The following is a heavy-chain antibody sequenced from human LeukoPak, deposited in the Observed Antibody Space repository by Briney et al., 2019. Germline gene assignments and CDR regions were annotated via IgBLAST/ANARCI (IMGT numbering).Heavy chain of an antibody. Sequence: PGGSLRLSCSVSGFTFSTYVMHWVRQAPGKGLEYVSAISSNGDNTYYADSVKGRFTISRDNSKNTLYLQMSSLRADDTAVYYCARAGRIAAAGTPAPYGMDVWGKGTTVTVSS. CDR1: GFTFSTYV. D-gene: IGHD6-13*01. J-gene: IGHJ6*04. CDR3: ARAGRIAAAGTPAPYGMDV. V-gene: IGHV3-64D*06. CDR2: ISSNGDNT.